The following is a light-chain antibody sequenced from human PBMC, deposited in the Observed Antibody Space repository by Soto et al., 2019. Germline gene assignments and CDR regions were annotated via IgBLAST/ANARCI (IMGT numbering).Light chain of an antibody. Sequence: DIVMTQSPLSLPVTPGEPASISCRSSQSLLHSNGYNYLDWYLQKPGQSPQLLIYLGSNRASGVPDRFSGSGSGTTVTLKISRVEAEDVGVYYCMQALQSPVFTFGPGTKVDIK. CDR2: LGS. J-gene: IGKJ3*01. CDR3: MQALQSPVFT. CDR1: QSLLHSNGYNY. V-gene: IGKV2-28*01.